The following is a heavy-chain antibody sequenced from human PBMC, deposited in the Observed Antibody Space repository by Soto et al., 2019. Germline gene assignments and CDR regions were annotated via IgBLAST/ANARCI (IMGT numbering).Heavy chain of an antibody. D-gene: IGHD3-22*01. CDR2: ISYDGSNK. Sequence: PGGSLRLSCAASGFTFSSYAMHWVRQAPGKGLEWVAVISYDGSNKYYADSVKGRFTISRDNSKNTLYLQMNSLRAEDTAVYYCARNGDSSDYRGWFDPWGQGT. J-gene: IGHJ5*02. V-gene: IGHV3-30*14. CDR3: ARNGDSSDYRGWFDP. CDR1: GFTFSSYA.